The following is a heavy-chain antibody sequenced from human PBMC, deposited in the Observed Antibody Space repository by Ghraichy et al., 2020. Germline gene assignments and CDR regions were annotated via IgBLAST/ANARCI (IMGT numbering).Heavy chain of an antibody. CDR3: VYWPAGTTGTTSDY. D-gene: IGHD1-1*01. CDR1: GYTFTGYY. V-gene: IGHV1-2*06. J-gene: IGHJ4*02. CDR2: INPNSGGT. Sequence: ASVKVSCKASGYTFTGYYMHWVRQAPGQGLEWMGRINPNSGGTNYAQKFQGRVTMTRDTSISTAYMELSRLRSDDTAVYYCVYWPAGTTGTTSDYWGQGTLVTVSS.